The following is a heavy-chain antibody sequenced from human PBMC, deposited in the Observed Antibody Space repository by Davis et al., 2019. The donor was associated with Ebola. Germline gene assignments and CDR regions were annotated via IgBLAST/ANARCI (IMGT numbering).Heavy chain of an antibody. Sequence: GESLKISCAASGLTFGPYAMTWVRQALGKGLEWVSSIGSGHDTQYADSVKGRFTISRDSSKNTLYLQMDSLKTEDTAVYYCTRIQGGYYFGMDVWGQGTTVTVSS. J-gene: IGHJ6*02. CDR1: GLTFGPYA. CDR3: TRIQGGYYFGMDV. V-gene: IGHV3-23*01. D-gene: IGHD5-18*01. CDR2: IGSGHDT.